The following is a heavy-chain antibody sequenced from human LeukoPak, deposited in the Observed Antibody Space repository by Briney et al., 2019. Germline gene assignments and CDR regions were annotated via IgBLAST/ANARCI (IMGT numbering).Heavy chain of an antibody. J-gene: IGHJ5*02. CDR3: ARGSKYYDFWSGYYRASNWFDP. CDR1: GYTFTSYD. V-gene: IGHV1-8*01. D-gene: IGHD3-3*01. CDR2: MNPNSGNT. Sequence: GSVKVSCKASGYTFTSYDINWVRQATGQGLEWMGWMNPNSGNTGYAQKFQGRVTMTRNTSISTAYMELSSLRSEDTAVYYCARGSKYYDFWSGYYRASNWFDPWGQGTLVTVSS.